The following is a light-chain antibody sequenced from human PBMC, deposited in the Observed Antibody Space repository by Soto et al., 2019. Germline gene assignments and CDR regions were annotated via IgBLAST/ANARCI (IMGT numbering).Light chain of an antibody. CDR1: SSYVGLYDY. Sequence: QSVLNQPASVSGSPGQSITISCTGTSSYVGLYDYVSWYQQHPGKAPQLMIYAVSNRPSGVSNRFSASKSGNTASLFISGLQAEDEADYYCSSYTSDSSYVCGSGTKGTVL. CDR3: SSYTSDSSYV. J-gene: IGLJ1*01. V-gene: IGLV2-14*01. CDR2: AVS.